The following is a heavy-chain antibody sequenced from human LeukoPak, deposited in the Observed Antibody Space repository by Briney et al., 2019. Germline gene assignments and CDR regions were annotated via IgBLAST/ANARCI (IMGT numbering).Heavy chain of an antibody. Sequence: SETLSLTCTVSGGSISSSSYYWGWIRQPPGKGLEWIGSIYYSGSTYYNPSLKSRVTISVDRSKNQFSLKLSSVTAADTAVYYCVGLGRGMVRGSRMDVWGKGTTVTVSS. J-gene: IGHJ6*03. CDR1: GGSISSSSYY. D-gene: IGHD3-10*01. V-gene: IGHV4-39*01. CDR3: VGLGRGMVRGSRMDV. CDR2: IYYSGST.